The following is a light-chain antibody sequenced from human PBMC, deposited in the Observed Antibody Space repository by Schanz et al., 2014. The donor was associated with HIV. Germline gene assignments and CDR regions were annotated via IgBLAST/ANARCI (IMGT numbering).Light chain of an antibody. Sequence: EIVLTQSPGSLSLSPGGRATLSCGASQRLSSSYLAWYQQKRDQPPRLVIYATSTRAAGIPDRFSGTGSGTDFTLTISRLEPEDFAVYYCQQRSNWPITFGQGTRLRLN. V-gene: IGKV3D-20*02. J-gene: IGKJ5*01. CDR3: QQRSNWPIT. CDR2: ATS. CDR1: QRLSSSY.